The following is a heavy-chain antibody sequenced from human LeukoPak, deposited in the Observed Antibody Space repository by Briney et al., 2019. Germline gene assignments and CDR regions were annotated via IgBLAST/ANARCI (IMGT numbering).Heavy chain of an antibody. V-gene: IGHV3-7*01. D-gene: IGHD3-10*01. J-gene: IGHJ4*02. CDR2: IKQDGSEK. Sequence: GGSLRLSCAASGFTFSSYWMSWVRQAPGKGLEWVANIKQDGSEKYYVDSVEGRFTISRDNAKNSLYLEVNSLSAEDTAVYHCARGGVRGVIFDYWGQGTLVIVSS. CDR3: ARGGVRGVIFDY. CDR1: GFTFSSYW.